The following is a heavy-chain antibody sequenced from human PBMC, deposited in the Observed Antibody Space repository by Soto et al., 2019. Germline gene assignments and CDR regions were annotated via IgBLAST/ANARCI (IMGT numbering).Heavy chain of an antibody. V-gene: IGHV4-4*02. CDR1: GGSIRSNNW. CDR2: IFHSGST. J-gene: IGHJ4*02. D-gene: IGHD3-16*02. Sequence: SETLSLTCAVSGGSIRSNNWWSWVRQPPGKGLEWIGEIFHSGSTNYNPSLKARVTISVDKSKNQFSLKLSSVTAADTAVYYCARSRMITFGGVIVNGPLSSYYFDYWGQGTLVTVSS. CDR3: ARSRMITFGGVIVNGPLSSYYFDY.